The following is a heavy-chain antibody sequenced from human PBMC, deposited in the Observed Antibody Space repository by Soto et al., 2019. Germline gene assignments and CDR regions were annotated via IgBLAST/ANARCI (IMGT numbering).Heavy chain of an antibody. CDR2: INPSGGST. CDR3: ARERVATIFDFDY. Sequence: GASVKVSCKASGYTFPSYYMHWVRQAPGQGLEWKGIINPSGGSTSYAQKFQGRVTMTRYTSTSTVYMELSSLRSEYTAVYYCARERVATIFDFDYWGQGTLVTVSS. V-gene: IGHV1-46*03. CDR1: GYTFPSYY. D-gene: IGHD5-12*01. J-gene: IGHJ4*02.